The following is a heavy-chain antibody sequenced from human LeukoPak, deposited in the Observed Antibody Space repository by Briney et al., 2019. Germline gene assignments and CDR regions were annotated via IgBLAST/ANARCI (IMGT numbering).Heavy chain of an antibody. CDR3: ARVRYRLAETYIDY. V-gene: IGHV1-2*02. CDR2: INPNSGDT. D-gene: IGHD3-16*01. J-gene: IGHJ4*02. CDR1: GYIFTVYY. Sequence: ASVKVSFTASGYIFTVYYMHWVRQAPGQGLEWMGWINPNSGDTNYAQKFQGRVTMTRDTSISTAYVELSRLRSDDTAVYYCARVRYRLAETYIDYWGQGTLVTVSS.